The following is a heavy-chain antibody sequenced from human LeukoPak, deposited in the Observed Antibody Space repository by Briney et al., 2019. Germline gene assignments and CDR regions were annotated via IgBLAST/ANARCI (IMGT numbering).Heavy chain of an antibody. V-gene: IGHV7-4-1*02. Sequence: ASVKVPCKASGYTFTSYAMNWVRQAPGQGLEWMGWINTNTGNPTYAQGFTGRFVFSLDTSVSTAYLQISSLKAEDTAVYYCARMAQYYYDSSGYPFDYWGQGTLVTVSS. CDR1: GYTFTSYA. D-gene: IGHD3-22*01. J-gene: IGHJ4*02. CDR3: ARMAQYYYDSSGYPFDY. CDR2: INTNTGNP.